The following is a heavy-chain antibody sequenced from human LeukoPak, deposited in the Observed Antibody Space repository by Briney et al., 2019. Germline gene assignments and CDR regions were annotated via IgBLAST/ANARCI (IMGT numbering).Heavy chain of an antibody. V-gene: IGHV3-64*01. CDR3: AKRYSSSWYWYFDP. J-gene: IGHJ2*01. CDR1: GFTFSSYA. D-gene: IGHD6-13*01. Sequence: PGGSLRLSCAASGFTFSSYAMHWVRQAPGKGLEYVSSISISGGTTYYANSVKGRFTISRDNSKNTLYLQIGSLRAEDMAVYYCAKRYSSSWYWYFDPWGRGTLVTVSS. CDR2: ISISGGTT.